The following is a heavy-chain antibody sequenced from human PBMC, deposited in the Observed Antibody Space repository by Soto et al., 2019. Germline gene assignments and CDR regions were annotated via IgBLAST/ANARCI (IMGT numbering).Heavy chain of an antibody. CDR3: ARCRYYDSSGGYYFDY. V-gene: IGHV5-51*01. CDR2: IYPGDSDT. Sequence: GESLKISCKGSGYSFTSYWIGWVRQMPGKGLEWMGIIYPGDSDTRYSPFFQGQVTISADKSISTAYLQWSSLKASDTAMYCCARCRYYDSSGGYYFDYWGQGTLVTVSS. D-gene: IGHD3-22*01. CDR1: GYSFTSYW. J-gene: IGHJ4*02.